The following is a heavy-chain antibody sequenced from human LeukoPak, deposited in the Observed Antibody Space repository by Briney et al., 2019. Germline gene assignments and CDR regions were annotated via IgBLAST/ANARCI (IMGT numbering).Heavy chain of an antibody. V-gene: IGHV4-59*01. J-gene: IGHJ6*02. CDR1: GGSISSYY. CDR3: ARVGGTNYYYYGMDV. CDR2: IYDSGST. Sequence: PSETLSLTCTVSGGSISSYYWSWIRQPPGKGLEWIGYIYDSGSTNYNPSLKSRVTISVDTSKNQFSLKLSSVTAADTAVYYCARVGGTNYYYYGMDVWGQETTVTVSS. D-gene: IGHD1-1*01.